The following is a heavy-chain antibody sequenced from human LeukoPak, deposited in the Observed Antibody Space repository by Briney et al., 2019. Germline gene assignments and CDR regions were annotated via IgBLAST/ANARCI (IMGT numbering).Heavy chain of an antibody. CDR2: ISSSSSYI. D-gene: IGHD6-6*01. CDR1: GFTFSSYS. J-gene: IGHJ5*02. V-gene: IGHV3-21*01. Sequence: PGGSLRLSCAASGFTFSSYSMNWVRQAPGKGLEWVSSISSSSSYIYYADSVKGRFTISRDNAKNSLYLQMNSLRAEDTAVYYCARGTSWYSSSSGNWFDPWGQGTLVTVSS. CDR3: ARGTSWYSSSSGNWFDP.